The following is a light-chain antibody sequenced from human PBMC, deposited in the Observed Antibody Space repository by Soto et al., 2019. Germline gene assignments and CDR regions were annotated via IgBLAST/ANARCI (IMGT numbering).Light chain of an antibody. Sequence: EIVLTQSPGTLSLSPGERATLSCRASQSVRSSHLAWYQQMPGQAPRLLIYGASNRATGIPDRFSGSGSGTDFSLTISRLEPEDFAVYYCQQYYSTPWTFGQGTKVEIK. V-gene: IGKV3-20*01. J-gene: IGKJ1*01. CDR3: QQYYSTPWT. CDR1: QSVRSSH. CDR2: GAS.